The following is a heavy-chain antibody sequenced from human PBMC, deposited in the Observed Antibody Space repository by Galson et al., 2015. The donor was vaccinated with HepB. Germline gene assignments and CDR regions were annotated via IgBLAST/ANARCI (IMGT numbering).Heavy chain of an antibody. J-gene: IGHJ5*02. CDR1: GDSVSNSIAA. CDR3: TRSMAGSDA. D-gene: IGHD6-19*01. Sequence: CAISGDSVSNSIAAWNWIRQSPSRGLEWLGRTYYRSKWYNDYAVSVKSRITINPDTSKNQFSLQLNSVTPEDTAVYFCTRSMAGSDAWGQGTLVTVSS. V-gene: IGHV6-1*01. CDR2: TYYRSKWYN.